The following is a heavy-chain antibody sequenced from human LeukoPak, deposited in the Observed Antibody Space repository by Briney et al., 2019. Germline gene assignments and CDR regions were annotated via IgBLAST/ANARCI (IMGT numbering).Heavy chain of an antibody. CDR2: IYDSGST. Sequence: PSEALSLTCTVSGGSISNYYWSWIRQPPGKGLEWIGYIYDSGSTNYNPSLKSRVTISVDMSKNQFSLKLSSVTAADTAVYYCARAPIHEGGAFDIWGQGTMVTVSS. D-gene: IGHD3-16*01. CDR3: ARAPIHEGGAFDI. V-gene: IGHV4-59*01. CDR1: GGSISNYY. J-gene: IGHJ3*02.